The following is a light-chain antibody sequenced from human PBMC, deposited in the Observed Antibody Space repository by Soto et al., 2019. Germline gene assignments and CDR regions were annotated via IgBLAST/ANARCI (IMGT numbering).Light chain of an antibody. CDR1: QGISSY. J-gene: IGKJ3*01. CDR3: QQYYSYPFT. Sequence: AIRMTQSPSSFSASTGDRVNITCRASQGISSYLAWYQQKPGKAPKLLIYAASTLQSGFPSRFSGSGSGTDFTLTISCLQSEDFATYYCQQYYSYPFTFGPGTKVDIK. CDR2: AAS. V-gene: IGKV1-8*01.